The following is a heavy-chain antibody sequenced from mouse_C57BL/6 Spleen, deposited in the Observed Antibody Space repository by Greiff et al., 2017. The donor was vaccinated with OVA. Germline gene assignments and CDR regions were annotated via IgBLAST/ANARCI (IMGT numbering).Heavy chain of an antibody. CDR3: APFITTVPY. D-gene: IGHD1-1*01. J-gene: IGHJ2*01. Sequence: VQLQQSGPVLVKPGASVKMSCKASGYTFTDYYMNWVKQSHGKSLEWIGVINPYNGGTSYNQKFKGKATLTVDKSSSTAYMELNSLTSEDSAVYYCAPFITTVPYWGQGTTLTVSS. CDR2: INPYNGGT. CDR1: GYTFTDYY. V-gene: IGHV1-19*01.